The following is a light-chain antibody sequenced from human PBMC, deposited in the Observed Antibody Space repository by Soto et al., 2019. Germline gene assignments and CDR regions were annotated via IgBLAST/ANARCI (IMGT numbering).Light chain of an antibody. Sequence: EVMLTQSPGTLSLSPGERATLSCRASQSVSRTHLAWYQQKFGQSPRLLIYDTTNRAAGIPDRFSGSGSGTDFTLTISRLEPEDFAVYFCQQYSNSAPVTFGQGTRLEIK. CDR2: DTT. J-gene: IGKJ5*01. V-gene: IGKV3-20*01. CDR1: QSVSRTH. CDR3: QQYSNSAPVT.